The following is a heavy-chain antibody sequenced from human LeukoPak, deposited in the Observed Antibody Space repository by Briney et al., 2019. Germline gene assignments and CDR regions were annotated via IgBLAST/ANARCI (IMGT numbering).Heavy chain of an antibody. CDR1: GGSISSGSYY. V-gene: IGHV4-61*01. CDR2: IYYTGNT. CDR3: ARTWHYYSSDYYPFDY. D-gene: IGHD3-22*01. Sequence: TPSQTLSLTCTVSGGSISSGSYYRSWVRQPPGKELEWIGYIYYTGNTKYSPSLKSLVTISVDTSKNQFSLRLNSVTAADTAVYYWARTWHYYSSDYYPFDYWGQGTLVTVSS. J-gene: IGHJ4*02.